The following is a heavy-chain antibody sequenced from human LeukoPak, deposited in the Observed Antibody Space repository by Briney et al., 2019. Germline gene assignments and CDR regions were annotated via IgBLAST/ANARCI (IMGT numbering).Heavy chain of an antibody. J-gene: IGHJ4*02. CDR3: ARVAATDSSSWYWGNYYFDY. CDR1: GGSISSGGYY. CDR2: IYHSGST. V-gene: IGHV4-30-2*01. Sequence: SETLSLTCTVSGGSISSGGYYWSWIRQPPGKGLEWIGYIYHSGSTYYNPSLKSRVTISVDRSKNQFSLKLSSVTAADTAVYYCARVAATDSSSWYWGNYYFDYWGQGTLVTVSS. D-gene: IGHD6-13*01.